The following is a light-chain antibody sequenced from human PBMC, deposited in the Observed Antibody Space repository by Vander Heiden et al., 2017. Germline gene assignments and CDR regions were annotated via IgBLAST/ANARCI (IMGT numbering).Light chain of an antibody. CDR2: EVS. Sequence: QSALTQPASVSGSPGHPITVSCTGTSSDVGSYTLVSWYQQHPGKAPKLMIYEVSKRPSGVSNRFSGSKSGNTASLTIPGLQAEDEADYYCCSYAGSSTLVFGGGTKLTVL. CDR1: SSDVGSYTL. CDR3: CSYAGSSTLV. J-gene: IGLJ2*01. V-gene: IGLV2-23*02.